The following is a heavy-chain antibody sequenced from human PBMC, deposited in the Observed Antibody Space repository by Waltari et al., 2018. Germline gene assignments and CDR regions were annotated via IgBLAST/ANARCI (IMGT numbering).Heavy chain of an antibody. CDR2: INPSGGST. V-gene: IGHV1-46*03. CDR1: GYTFTSYY. J-gene: IGHJ6*02. Sequence: QVQLVQSGAEVKKPGASVKVSCKASGYTFTSYYMHWVRQAPGQGLEWMGIINPSGGSTSYAQKFQGRVTMTRDTSTSTVYMELSSLRSEDTAVYYCAREEDTAMDYYGMDVWGQGTTVTVSS. CDR3: AREEDTAMDYYGMDV. D-gene: IGHD5-18*01.